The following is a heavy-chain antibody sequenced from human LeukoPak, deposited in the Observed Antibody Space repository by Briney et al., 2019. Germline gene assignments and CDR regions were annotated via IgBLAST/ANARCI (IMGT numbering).Heavy chain of an antibody. V-gene: IGHV4-34*01. CDR1: GGSFSGYY. CDR2: INHSGST. Sequence: SETLSPTCAVYGGSFSGYYWSWIRQPPGKGLEWIGEINHSGSTNYNPSLKSRVTISVDTSKNQFSLKLSSVTAADTAVYYCARIDHYYYGSGSYYKTSKDAFDIWGQGTMVTVSS. CDR3: ARIDHYYYGSGSYYKTSKDAFDI. J-gene: IGHJ3*02. D-gene: IGHD3-10*01.